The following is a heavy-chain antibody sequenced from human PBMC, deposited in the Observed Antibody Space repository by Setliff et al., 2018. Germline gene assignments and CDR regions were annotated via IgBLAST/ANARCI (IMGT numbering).Heavy chain of an antibody. V-gene: IGHV4-38-2*01. J-gene: IGHJ4*02. CDR2: IYRNGNT. Sequence: PSETLSLTCSVSDFSINSGYYWGWIRQSPGEGLEWIGSIYRNGNTYYNPSLKSRVTISVDTSKNQLSLKLNSVTAAVTAVYYCARQIDYGDFQYFDYWGQGTLVTVSS. CDR1: DFSINSGYY. CDR3: ARQIDYGDFQYFDY. D-gene: IGHD4-17*01.